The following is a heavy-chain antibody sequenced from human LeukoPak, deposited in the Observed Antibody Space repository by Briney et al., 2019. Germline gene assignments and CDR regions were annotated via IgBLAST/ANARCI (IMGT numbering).Heavy chain of an antibody. Sequence: GGSLRLSCVASGITFSIYDMIWVRQAPGKGLEWVSTIGGSGDYTNYAESVKGRFTISRDNTKNTLYLQMNSLRAEDTAVYYCGSGYDYAFWGQGTLVTVST. V-gene: IGHV3-23*01. CDR3: GSGYDYAF. CDR1: GITFSIYD. CDR2: IGGSGDYT. D-gene: IGHD3-22*01. J-gene: IGHJ4*02.